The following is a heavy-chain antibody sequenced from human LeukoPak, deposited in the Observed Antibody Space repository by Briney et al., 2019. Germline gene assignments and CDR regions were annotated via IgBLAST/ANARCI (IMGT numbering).Heavy chain of an antibody. D-gene: IGHD3-22*01. J-gene: IGHJ4*02. CDR2: ISAYNGNT. CDR3: ARDQRSSSGYYPYYFDY. Sequence: ASVKVSCKASGYTFTSCGISWVRQAPGQGLEWMGWISAYNGNTNYAQKLQGRVTMTTDTSTSTAYMELRSLRSDDTAVYYCARDQRSSSGYYPYYFDYWGQGTLVTVSS. V-gene: IGHV1-18*01. CDR1: GYTFTSCG.